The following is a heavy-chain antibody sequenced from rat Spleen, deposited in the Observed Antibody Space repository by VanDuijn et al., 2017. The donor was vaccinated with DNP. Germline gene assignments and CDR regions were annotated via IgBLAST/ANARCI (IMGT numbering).Heavy chain of an antibody. Sequence: QVQVKESGPGLVQPSETLSLTCTVSGFSVTSYSVSWVRQPSGRGPEWMGRMWYDGDTVYNSALKSRLSISRDTSKNQVFLKMNSLQTDDTGTYYCTRDQDYYYDGGYYPTMDAWGQGTSVTVSS. D-gene: IGHD1-12*02. V-gene: IGHV2-63*01. CDR1: GFSVTSYS. CDR2: MWYDGDT. J-gene: IGHJ4*01. CDR3: TRDQDYYYDGGYYPTMDA.